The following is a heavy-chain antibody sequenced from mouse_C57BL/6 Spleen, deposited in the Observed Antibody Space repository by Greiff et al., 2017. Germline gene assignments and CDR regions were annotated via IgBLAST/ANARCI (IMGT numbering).Heavy chain of an antibody. J-gene: IGHJ4*01. CDR2: IDPVNGDT. CDR3: TPYYSNYGNYAMDY. V-gene: IGHV14-4*01. D-gene: IGHD2-5*01. Sequence: EVQLQQSGAELVRPGASVKLSCTASGFNIKGDTMHWVKQRPEQGLEWIGWIDPVNGDTEYALKFQGKAALTADTSSNTAYLQLSRLTSEDSAVYYCTPYYSNYGNYAMDYWGQGTSVTVSS. CDR1: GFNIKGDT.